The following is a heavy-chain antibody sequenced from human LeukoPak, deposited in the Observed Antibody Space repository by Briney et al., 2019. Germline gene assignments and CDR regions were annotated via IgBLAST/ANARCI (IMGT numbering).Heavy chain of an antibody. V-gene: IGHV3-23*01. J-gene: IGHJ5*02. CDR1: GFTFSSYG. CDR3: ARAGREPRSGFDP. CDR2: ISGSGGST. D-gene: IGHD1-14*01. Sequence: PGGSLRLSCAASGFTFSSYGMSWVRQAPGKGLEWVSAISGSGGSTYYADSVKGRFTISRDNSKNTLYLQMNSLRAEDTAVYYCARAGREPRSGFDPWGQGTLVTVSS.